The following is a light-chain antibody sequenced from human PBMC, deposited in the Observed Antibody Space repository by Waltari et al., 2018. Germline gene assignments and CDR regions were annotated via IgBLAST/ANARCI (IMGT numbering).Light chain of an antibody. J-gene: IGKJ1*01. CDR1: QSVSNN. Sequence: EIVMTPSPATLSVSPGERATPSCRASQSVSNNLAWYQQKPGQAPRLLIYGASTRATGIPARFSGSGSGTEFTLTISSLQSEDFAVYYCQQYNNWLRTFGQGTKVEIK. CDR2: GAS. CDR3: QQYNNWLRT. V-gene: IGKV3-15*01.